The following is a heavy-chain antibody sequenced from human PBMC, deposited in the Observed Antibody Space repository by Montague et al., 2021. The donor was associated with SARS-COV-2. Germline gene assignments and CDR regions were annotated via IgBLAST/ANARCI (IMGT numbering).Heavy chain of an antibody. CDR1: GFSLSTSGMC. J-gene: IGHJ4*02. Sequence: PALVKPTQTLTLTCTFSGFSLSTSGMCVSWIRQPPGKALEWLARIDWDDDKYYSTSLKTRPTISKDTSKNQVVLTMTNMDPVDTATYYCARIHIAAAGTGLDYWGQGTLVTVSS. D-gene: IGHD6-13*01. CDR2: IDWDDDK. V-gene: IGHV2-70*11. CDR3: ARIHIAAAGTGLDY.